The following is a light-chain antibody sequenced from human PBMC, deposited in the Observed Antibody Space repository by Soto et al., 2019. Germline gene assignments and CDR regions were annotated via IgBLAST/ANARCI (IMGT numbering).Light chain of an antibody. CDR1: SSNIGARYD. V-gene: IGLV1-40*01. CDR3: QSYDRSLSGYV. Sequence: QPVLTQPPSVSGAPGQRVTISCTGSSSNIGARYDVHWYQLLPGTAPKLLIYGYINRPSGVPDRFSGSQSGTSASLAITGLQAEDEADYYCQSYDRSLSGYVFGTGTKVTVL. J-gene: IGLJ1*01. CDR2: GYI.